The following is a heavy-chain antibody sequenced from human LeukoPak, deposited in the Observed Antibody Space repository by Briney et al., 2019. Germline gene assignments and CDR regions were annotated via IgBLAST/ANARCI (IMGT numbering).Heavy chain of an antibody. D-gene: IGHD2-21*01. V-gene: IGHV1-2*02. CDR1: VYTFTGYY. J-gene: IGHJ4*02. CDR2: INPNSGVT. Sequence: ASVKVSCKASVYTFTGYYLHWMRQAPGQGLEWMGWINPNSGVTNYAQKFQGRVTMTGDTSIYTASMELRSLRSDDTAVYYCTRVRPECGGECFDYWGQGTLVTVSS. CDR3: TRVRPECGGECFDY.